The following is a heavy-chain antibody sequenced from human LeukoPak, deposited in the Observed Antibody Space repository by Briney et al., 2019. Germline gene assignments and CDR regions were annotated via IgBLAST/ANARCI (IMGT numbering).Heavy chain of an antibody. CDR3: AKQLGYCSDGSCYFPY. V-gene: IGHV3-23*01. D-gene: IGHD2-15*01. CDR1: GFTFSXNA. J-gene: IGHJ4*02. CDR2: ITGSDIRT. Sequence: GSLRLSCAASGFTFSXNAMSWVRQAPGKGLEWVSGITGSDIRTYNADSAKGRFTITRDNSKSALYLQMNNLRAEDTAVYYCAKQLGYCSDGSCYFPYWGQGTLVTVSS.